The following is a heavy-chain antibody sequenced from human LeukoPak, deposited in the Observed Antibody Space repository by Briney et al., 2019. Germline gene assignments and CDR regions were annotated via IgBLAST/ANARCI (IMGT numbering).Heavy chain of an antibody. CDR2: ITYDGSNK. V-gene: IGHV3-30*04. Sequence: KSLRLSCAASGFNFSSYSMHWVRQAPGQGLEWVAGITYDGSNKYYADSVKGRFTISRDNSKNTLYLQMNSLRAEDTAVYYCAGGPYYYGSYYYGMDVWGQGTTVTVSS. CDR1: GFNFSSYS. J-gene: IGHJ6*02. CDR3: AGGPYYYGSYYYGMDV. D-gene: IGHD3-10*01.